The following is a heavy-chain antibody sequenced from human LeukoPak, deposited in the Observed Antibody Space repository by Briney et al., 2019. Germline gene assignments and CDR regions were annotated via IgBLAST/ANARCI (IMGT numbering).Heavy chain of an antibody. V-gene: IGHV3-64*01. Sequence: GGSLRLSCAASGFTVSSNCMSWVRQAPGKGLEYVSAISSNGDNTYYANSVKGRFTISRDNSKNTLYLQMASLRGEDTAVYYCARAPREGFSGSYHDYWGQGTLVTVSS. CDR3: ARAPREGFSGSYHDY. D-gene: IGHD1-26*01. CDR1: GFTVSSNC. J-gene: IGHJ4*02. CDR2: ISSNGDNT.